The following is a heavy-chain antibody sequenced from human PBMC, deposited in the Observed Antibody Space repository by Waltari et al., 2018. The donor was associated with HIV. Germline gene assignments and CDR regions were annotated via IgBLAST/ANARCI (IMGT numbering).Heavy chain of an antibody. V-gene: IGHV2-70*04. CDR2: IDWDDDK. D-gene: IGHD3-10*01. Sequence: QVTLKESGPALVKPTQTLTLTCTFSGFSLSTSGMRVSWIRQPPGKALEWLARIDWDDDKFYSTSLKTRLTISKDTSKNQVVLTMTNMDPVDTATYYCARTAELVDGMDVWGQGTTVTVSS. CDR1: GFSLSTSGMR. CDR3: ARTAELVDGMDV. J-gene: IGHJ6*02.